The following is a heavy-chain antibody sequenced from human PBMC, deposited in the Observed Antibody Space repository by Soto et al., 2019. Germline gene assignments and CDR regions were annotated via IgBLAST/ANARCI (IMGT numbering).Heavy chain of an antibody. V-gene: IGHV4-39*01. CDR3: ARHTHTHAAALIDN. CDR2: IHYSGST. Sequence: SETLSLTCTVSGGSVISSDYYWAWIRLPPGKGLEWIGSIHYSGSTYYHPSLKSRVTISGDISKKQFSLNLNSVTAADTAVYYCARHTHTHAAALIDNWGQGTLVTVSS. J-gene: IGHJ4*02. D-gene: IGHD2-21*01. CDR1: GGSVISSDYY.